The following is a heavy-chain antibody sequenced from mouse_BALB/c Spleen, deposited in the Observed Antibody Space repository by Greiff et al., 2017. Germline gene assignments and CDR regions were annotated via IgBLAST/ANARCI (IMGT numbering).Heavy chain of an antibody. CDR2: INPYYGST. CDR3: ATYYGNSFAY. J-gene: IGHJ3*01. D-gene: IGHD2-10*01. Sequence: VQLQQTGPELVKPGASVKISCKASGYSFTDYIMLWVKQSHGKSLEWIGNINPYYGSTSYNLKFKGKATLTVDKSSSTAYMQLNSLTSEDSAVYYCATYYGNSFAYWGQGTLVTVSA. V-gene: IGHV1-39*01. CDR1: GYSFTDYI.